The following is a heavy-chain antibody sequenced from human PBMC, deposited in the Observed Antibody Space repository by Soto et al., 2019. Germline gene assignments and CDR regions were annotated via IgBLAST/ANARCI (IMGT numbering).Heavy chain of an antibody. Sequence: QVQLHQWGAGLLKPSETLSLACSIYSGSFSGYYWSWIRQPPGKGLEWIGEISQSGNTKYSPSLKSLVSISIDPSKKQFSLNLASVSAADTAVYYCARAPKVSGSSQTRPDFWGQGTLVTVSS. CDR2: ISQSGNT. J-gene: IGHJ4*02. D-gene: IGHD6-6*01. V-gene: IGHV4-34*01. CDR3: ARAPKVSGSSQTRPDF. CDR1: SGSFSGYY.